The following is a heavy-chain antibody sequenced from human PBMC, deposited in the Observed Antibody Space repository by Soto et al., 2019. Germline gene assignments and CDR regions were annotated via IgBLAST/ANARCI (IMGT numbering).Heavy chain of an antibody. V-gene: IGHV5-10-1*01. D-gene: IGHD6-6*01. CDR3: ASRGGTIAARPVLHYYYYGMDV. CDR2: IDPSDSYT. J-gene: IGHJ6*02. CDR1: VYSFTSYW. Sequence: GESLKISCKGSVYSFTSYWISWVRQMPGKGLEWMGRIDPSDSYTNYSPSFQGHVTISADKSISTAYLQWSSLKASDTAMYYCASRGGTIAARPVLHYYYYGMDVWGQGTTVTVSS.